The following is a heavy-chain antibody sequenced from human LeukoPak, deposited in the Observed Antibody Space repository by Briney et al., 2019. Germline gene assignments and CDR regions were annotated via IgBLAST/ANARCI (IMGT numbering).Heavy chain of an antibody. CDR1: GFTVSSNY. V-gene: IGHV3-53*01. CDR2: IYSGGST. CDR3: ARDNVRVAAAGTLVY. Sequence: GSLRLSCAASGFTVSSNYMSWVRQAPGKGLEWVSVIYSGGSTYYADSVKGRFTISRDNSKNTLYLQMNSLRAEDTAVYYCARDNVRVAAAGTLVYWGQGTLVTVSS. D-gene: IGHD6-13*01. J-gene: IGHJ4*02.